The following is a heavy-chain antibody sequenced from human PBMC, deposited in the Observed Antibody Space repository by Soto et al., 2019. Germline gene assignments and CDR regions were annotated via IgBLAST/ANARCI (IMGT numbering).Heavy chain of an antibody. CDR1: GFTFSSYS. Sequence: GGSLRLSCAASGFTFSSYSMNWVRQAPGKGLEWVASLSGNSNYIYYADSVRGRFTISRENAKNSLFLDLNSLRAEDTAVYYCARDLSLPPMATHSKIFDRWGQGTLVTVSS. D-gene: IGHD1-1*01. J-gene: IGHJ4*02. CDR3: ARDLSLPPMATHSKIFDR. CDR2: LSGNSNYI. V-gene: IGHV3-21*01.